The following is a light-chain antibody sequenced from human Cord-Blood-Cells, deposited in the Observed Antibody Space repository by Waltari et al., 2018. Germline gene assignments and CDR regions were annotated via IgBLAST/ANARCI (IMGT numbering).Light chain of an antibody. CDR3: QQYNSYSLT. CDR2: DAS. CDR1: QSISSW. J-gene: IGKJ4*01. V-gene: IGKV1-5*01. Sequence: DIQMTQSPSTLSASVGDRVTITCRASQSISSWLAWYQQKPGKAPQLLVYDASSLESGVPSRFSCSGSGTEITLTISSLQPDDFATYYCQQYNSYSLTFGGGTKVEIK.